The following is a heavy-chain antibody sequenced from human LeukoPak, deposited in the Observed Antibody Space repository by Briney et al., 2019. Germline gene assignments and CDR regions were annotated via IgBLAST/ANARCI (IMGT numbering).Heavy chain of an antibody. CDR2: ISYDGSNK. CDR3: AKEAPRYFDY. Sequence: GGSLRLSCVASGFTFNTYAMSWVRQAPGKGLEWVAVISYDGSNKYYADSVKGRFTISRDNSKNTLYLQMNSLRAEDTAVYYCAKEAPRYFDYWGQGTLVTVSS. V-gene: IGHV3-30*18. J-gene: IGHJ4*02. CDR1: GFTFNTYA.